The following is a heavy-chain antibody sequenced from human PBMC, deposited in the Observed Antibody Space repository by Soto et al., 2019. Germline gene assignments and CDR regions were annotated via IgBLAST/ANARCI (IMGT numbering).Heavy chain of an antibody. CDR2: IYYSGST. CDR3: ARDFSAGMTTVTHFDY. Sequence: SETLSLTCTVSGGSISSSSYYWGWIRQPPGKGLEWIGSIYYSGSTYYNPSLKSRVTISVDTSKNQFSLKLSSVTAADTAVYYCARDFSAGMTTVTHFDYWGQGTLVTV. D-gene: IGHD4-17*01. J-gene: IGHJ4*02. V-gene: IGHV4-39*01. CDR1: GGSISSSSYY.